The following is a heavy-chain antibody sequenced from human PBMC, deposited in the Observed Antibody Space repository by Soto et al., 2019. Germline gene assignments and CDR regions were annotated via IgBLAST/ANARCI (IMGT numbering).Heavy chain of an antibody. CDR1: GDSIIGTHW. CDR3: ARYSAASGTYYFDY. CDR2: THHSRGT. D-gene: IGHD6-13*01. Sequence: QVQLQESGPGLVKPSGTLSLTCAVSGDSIIGTHWWSWVRRPPGKGLEFIGETHHSRGTNYNPSPRSRFTMSLDKSKNQLSLILYSVTAADTGVYYCARYSAASGTYYFDYWGQGTLVTVSS. V-gene: IGHV4-4*02. J-gene: IGHJ4*01.